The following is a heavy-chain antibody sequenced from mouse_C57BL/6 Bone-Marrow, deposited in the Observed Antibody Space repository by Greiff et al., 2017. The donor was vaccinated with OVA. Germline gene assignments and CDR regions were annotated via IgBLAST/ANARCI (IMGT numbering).Heavy chain of an antibody. V-gene: IGHV5-6*02. J-gene: IGHJ2*01. Sequence: EVKLVESGGDLVKPGGSLKLSCAASGFTFSSYGMSWVRQTPDKRLEWVATISSGGSYTYYPDSVQGRFTISRDNAKTTLNLQMSRMKSEDTAMYDCARRGDYYGRNYFDYWGQGTTLTVSS. CDR1: GFTFSSYG. CDR2: ISSGGSYT. CDR3: ARRGDYYGRNYFDY. D-gene: IGHD1-1*01.